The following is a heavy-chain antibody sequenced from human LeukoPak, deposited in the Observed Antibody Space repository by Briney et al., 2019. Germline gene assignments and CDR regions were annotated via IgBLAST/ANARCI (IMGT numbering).Heavy chain of an antibody. CDR3: ARDSLRYCSGGSCPIEYFQH. CDR1: GFTFSSYG. Sequence: GRSLRLSCAASGFTFSSYGMHWVRQAPGKGLEWVAVIWYDGSNKYYADSVKGRFTISRDNSKNTLYLQMNSLRAEDTAVYYCARDSLRYCSGGSCPIEYFQHWGQGTLVTVSS. CDR2: IWYDGSNK. D-gene: IGHD2-15*01. J-gene: IGHJ1*01. V-gene: IGHV3-33*08.